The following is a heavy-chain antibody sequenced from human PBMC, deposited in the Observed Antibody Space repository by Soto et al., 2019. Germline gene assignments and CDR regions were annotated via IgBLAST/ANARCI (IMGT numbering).Heavy chain of an antibody. CDR2: IYYSGST. CDR1: GGSINSSNYY. Sequence: PSETLSLTCTVSGGSINSSNYYWDWIRQPPGKGLEWIGSIYYSGSTYYNPSLTSRVTISVDTSKHQFSLKLSSVTAADTAVYYCARSYYDFWCGYHTAYYYYYMDVWGKGTTVTVSS. CDR3: ARSYYDFWCGYHTAYYYYYMDV. J-gene: IGHJ6*03. V-gene: IGHV4-39*01. D-gene: IGHD3-3*01.